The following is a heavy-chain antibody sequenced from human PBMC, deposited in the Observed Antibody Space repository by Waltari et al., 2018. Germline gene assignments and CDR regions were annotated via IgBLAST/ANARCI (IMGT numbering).Heavy chain of an antibody. CDR2: INHSGST. V-gene: IGHV4-34*01. Sequence: QVQLQQWGAGLLKPSETLSLTCAVYGVSFSGYYWSWIRQPPGKELEWIGEINHSGSTNYNPSLKSRVTISVDTSKNQFSLKLSSVTAADTAVYYCARGGGADQKEYYFDYWGQGTLVTVSS. CDR1: GVSFSGYY. D-gene: IGHD1-26*01. CDR3: ARGGGADQKEYYFDY. J-gene: IGHJ4*02.